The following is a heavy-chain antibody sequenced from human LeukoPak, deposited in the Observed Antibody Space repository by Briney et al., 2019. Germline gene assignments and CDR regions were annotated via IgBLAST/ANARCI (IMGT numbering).Heavy chain of an antibody. CDR2: INPNSGGT. J-gene: IGHJ4*02. CDR1: GYTFTGYY. CDR3: ARVPGYVPFFDY. D-gene: IGHD3-16*01. V-gene: IGHV1-2*02. Sequence: ASVKVSCKASGYTFTGYYMHWVRQAPGQGLEWVGWINPNSGGTNYAQKFQGRVTMTRDTSISTAYMELSRLRSDDTAVYYCARVPGYVPFFDYWGQGTLVTVSS.